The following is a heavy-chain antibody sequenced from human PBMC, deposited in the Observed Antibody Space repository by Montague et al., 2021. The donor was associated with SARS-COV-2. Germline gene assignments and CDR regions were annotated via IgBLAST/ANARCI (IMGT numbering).Heavy chain of an antibody. CDR1: GASFSGYY. J-gene: IGHJ6*02. D-gene: IGHD2-15*01. Sequence: SETLSLTCAVYGASFSGYYWSWIRQPPGKGLEWIGEINHSGSTNYNPSLKSRVTISVDTSKNQFSLKLSSVTAADTAVYYCARGPVDDNCSGGSCYSRYYYGMDVWGQGTTVTVSS. CDR2: INHSGST. CDR3: ARGPVDDNCSGGSCYSRYYYGMDV. V-gene: IGHV4-34*01.